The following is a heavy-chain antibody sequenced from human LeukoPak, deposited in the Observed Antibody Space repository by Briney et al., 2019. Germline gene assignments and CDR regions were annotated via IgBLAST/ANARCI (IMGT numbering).Heavy chain of an antibody. Sequence: VASVTVSCTASGGTFSSYAISWVRQAPGQGLEWMGGIIPIFGTANYAQKFQGRVTITADESTSTAYMELSSLRSEDTAVYYCASSDDSSGYYYGVNFDYWGQGTLVTVSS. D-gene: IGHD3-22*01. CDR3: ASSDDSSGYYYGVNFDY. J-gene: IGHJ4*02. CDR2: IIPIFGTA. V-gene: IGHV1-69*13. CDR1: GGTFSSYA.